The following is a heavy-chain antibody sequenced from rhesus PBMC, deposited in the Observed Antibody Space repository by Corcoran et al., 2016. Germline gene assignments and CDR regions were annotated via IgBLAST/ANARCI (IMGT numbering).Heavy chain of an antibody. CDR2: MTNTGKTI. V-gene: IGHV3-7*01. D-gene: IGHD6-13*01. CDR1: GCTFGDYG. J-gene: IGHJ4*01. Sequence: EVQLVESGGGLVQPGGSLRLSCVASGCTFGDYGMYWVRQAPGKGHEWVSFMTNTGKTIYYTDSVKGRFTGSRDNAKNSLSLHMNNLRVEDTAVYFCSGSNWSTRRYYFDYWGQGVLVTVSS. CDR3: SGSNWSTRRYYFDY.